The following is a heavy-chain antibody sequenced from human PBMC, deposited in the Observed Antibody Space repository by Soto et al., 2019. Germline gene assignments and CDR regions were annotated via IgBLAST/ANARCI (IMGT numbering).Heavy chain of an antibody. V-gene: IGHV3-30*18. CDR1: GFTFSSYG. Sequence: QVQLVESGGGVVQPGRSLRLSCAASGFTFSSYGMHWVRKAPGKGLEWVAVISYDGSNKYYADSVKGRFTISRDNSKNTLYLQMNSLRAEDTAVYYCAKVDIEYSSSYCYGMDVWGQVTTVTVSS. CDR2: ISYDGSNK. CDR3: AKVDIEYSSSYCYGMDV. J-gene: IGHJ6*02. D-gene: IGHD6-6*01.